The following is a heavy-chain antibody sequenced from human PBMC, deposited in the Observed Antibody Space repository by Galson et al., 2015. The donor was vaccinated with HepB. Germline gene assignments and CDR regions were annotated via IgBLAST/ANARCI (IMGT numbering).Heavy chain of an antibody. V-gene: IGHV3-48*01. D-gene: IGHD6-19*01. CDR1: GFSFSDYS. Sequence: SLRLSCAASGFSFSDYSMNWVRQAPGKGLEWVSYISSDSSTIYYAGSVKGRFTISRDNAKNSLYLQMNSLRAEDTAVYYCARVGSSDWYLPPDYWGQGTLVTVSS. J-gene: IGHJ4*02. CDR2: ISSDSSTI. CDR3: ARVGSSDWYLPPDY.